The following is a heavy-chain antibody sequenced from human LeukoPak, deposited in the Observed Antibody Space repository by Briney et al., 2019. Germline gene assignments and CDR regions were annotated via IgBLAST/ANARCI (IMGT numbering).Heavy chain of an antibody. CDR3: AKVPISMVRGDLDY. CDR1: GFTFSSYA. V-gene: IGHV3-23*01. Sequence: PGGSLRLSCAASGFTFSSYAMSWVRQAPGKGLEWVSAISGSGGSTYYADSVKGRFTVSRDNSKSTLYLQMNSLRAEDTAVYYCAKVPISMVRGDLDYWGQGTLVTVSS. J-gene: IGHJ4*02. CDR2: ISGSGGST. D-gene: IGHD3-10*01.